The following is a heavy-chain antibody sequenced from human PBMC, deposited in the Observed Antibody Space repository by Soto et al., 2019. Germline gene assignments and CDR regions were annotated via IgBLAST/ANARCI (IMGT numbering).Heavy chain of an antibody. D-gene: IGHD1-26*01. CDR2: ISRSGSII. CDR1: GFTFSDYY. V-gene: IGHV3-11*01. CDR3: ASLPGATEHRDY. J-gene: IGHJ4*02. Sequence: QVQLVESGGGLVKPGGSLRLSCAASGFTFSDYYMSWIRQAPGKWLDWVSYISRSGSIIYYVDSVMGRFTISRDNAKNSLYLQMNILRAEDTAVYYCASLPGATEHRDYWGQGTLVTVSS.